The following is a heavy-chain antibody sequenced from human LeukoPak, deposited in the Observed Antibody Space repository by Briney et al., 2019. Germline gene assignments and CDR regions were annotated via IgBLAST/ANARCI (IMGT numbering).Heavy chain of an antibody. J-gene: IGHJ4*02. CDR1: GFTFSSYA. CDR2: ISYDGSNK. V-gene: IGHV3-30-3*01. CDR3: ASGDTVTIAVSSVDY. Sequence: PGRSLRLSCAASGFTFSSYAMHWVRQAPGKGLEWVAVISYDGSNKYHADSVKGRFTISRDNSKNTLYLQMNSLRAEDTAVYYCASGDTVTIAVSSVDYWGQGTLVTVSS. D-gene: IGHD4-11*01.